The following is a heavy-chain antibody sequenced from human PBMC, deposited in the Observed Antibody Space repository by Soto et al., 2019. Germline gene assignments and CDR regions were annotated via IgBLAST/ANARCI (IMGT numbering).Heavy chain of an antibody. J-gene: IGHJ3*02. D-gene: IGHD2-8*01. V-gene: IGHV3-23*01. CDR2: LSASGDMT. CDR1: GFSFSTYG. CDR3: AKDLAVVMKYVPGVFDI. Sequence: EVQLLESGGGLVQPGGSLRVSCAASGFSFSTYGMSWVRQAPGKGLEWVAGLSASGDMTHYADSEKGRFTVSRDNSRNLLNLQMNSLRAEDTAEYFCAKDLAVVMKYVPGVFDIWGQGAMVTVSS.